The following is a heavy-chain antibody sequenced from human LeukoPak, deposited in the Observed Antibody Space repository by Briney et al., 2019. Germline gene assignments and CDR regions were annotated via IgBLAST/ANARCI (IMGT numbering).Heavy chain of an antibody. D-gene: IGHD6-19*01. J-gene: IGHJ4*02. CDR2: ISGSDNTI. Sequence: GGSLRLSCAASGFTFRDHYMSWIRQAPGKGLEWVSYISGSDNTIYYADSVKGRFTISRDNAKNSLYLQMDSLRAEDTAVYYCASWPVGWYGEDSWGQGTLVTVSS. CDR1: GFTFRDHY. V-gene: IGHV3-11*01. CDR3: ASWPVGWYGEDS.